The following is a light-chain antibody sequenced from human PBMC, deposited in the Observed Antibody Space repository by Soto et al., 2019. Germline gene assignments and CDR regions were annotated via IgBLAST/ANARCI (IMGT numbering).Light chain of an antibody. CDR1: QSISSW. J-gene: IGKJ4*01. Sequence: IQMTQSPSTLSASVGDRVTITCRASQSISSWLAWYQQKPGKAPKLLISAASTLQRGVPSRFSGTGSGTDFTLTISSLQPDDFATYYCQQYKTYPLTFGGGTKVDIK. CDR3: QQYKTYPLT. CDR2: AAS. V-gene: IGKV1-5*01.